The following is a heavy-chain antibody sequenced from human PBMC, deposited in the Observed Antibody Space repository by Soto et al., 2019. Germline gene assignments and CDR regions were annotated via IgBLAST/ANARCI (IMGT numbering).Heavy chain of an antibody. Sequence: EVHLVQSGVEVKKPGESLKISCKGSGYSFTNYWIGWVRQRPGKGLEWMGIIYPGDSDTRYSPSFQGQVTISADKSISTAYLQWSSLKASDTAMYYCARHRYYYDSSGYSEYWGQGTLVTVSS. CDR2: IYPGDSDT. CDR1: GYSFTNYW. CDR3: ARHRYYYDSSGYSEY. V-gene: IGHV5-51*01. D-gene: IGHD3-22*01. J-gene: IGHJ4*02.